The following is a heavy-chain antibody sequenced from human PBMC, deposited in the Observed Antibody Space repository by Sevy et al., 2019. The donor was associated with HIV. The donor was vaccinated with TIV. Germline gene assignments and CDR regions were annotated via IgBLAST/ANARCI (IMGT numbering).Heavy chain of an antibody. CDR2: IKQDGSEK. CDR1: GFTFSSYW. D-gene: IGHD3-16*02. V-gene: IGHV3-7*01. J-gene: IGHJ4*02. Sequence: GGSLRLSCAASGFTFSSYWMSWVRQAPGKGLEWVANIKQDGSEKYYVDSVKGRFTISRDNAKKSLYLQMNSLRAEDTAVYYCAREPIMITFGGVIVYFDYWGQGTLVTVSS. CDR3: AREPIMITFGGVIVYFDY.